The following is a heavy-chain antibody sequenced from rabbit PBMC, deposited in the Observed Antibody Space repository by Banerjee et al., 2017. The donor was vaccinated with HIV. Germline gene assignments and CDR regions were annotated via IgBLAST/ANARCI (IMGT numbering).Heavy chain of an antibody. J-gene: IGHJ3*01. CDR1: GFDFSSYYM. CDR2: IDPVFGST. V-gene: IGHV1S45*01. CDR3: ARDDPDSILNTDL. D-gene: IGHD4-2*01. Sequence: QQQLVESGGGLVQPGGSLKLSCKASGFDFSSYYMSWVRQAPGKGLEWIGYIDPVFGSTYYASWVNGRFTISKTSSTTVTLQMTSLTAADTATYFCARDDPDSILNTDLWGQGTLVTVS.